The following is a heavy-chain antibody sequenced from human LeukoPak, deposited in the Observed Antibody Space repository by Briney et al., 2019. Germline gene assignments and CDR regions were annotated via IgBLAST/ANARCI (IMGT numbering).Heavy chain of an antibody. V-gene: IGHV1-69*04. Sequence: GASVKVSCKASGYTFTSYGISWVRQAPGQGLEWMGRIIPILGIANYAQKFQGRVTITADKSTSTAYMELSSLRSEDTAVYYCARGHDYSNYFDYWGQGTLVTVSS. CDR2: IIPILGIA. D-gene: IGHD4-11*01. J-gene: IGHJ4*02. CDR1: GYTFTSYG. CDR3: ARGHDYSNYFDY.